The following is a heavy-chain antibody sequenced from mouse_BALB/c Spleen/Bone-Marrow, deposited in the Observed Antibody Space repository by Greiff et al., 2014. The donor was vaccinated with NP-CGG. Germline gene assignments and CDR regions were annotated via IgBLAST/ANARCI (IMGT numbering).Heavy chain of an antibody. CDR2: IDPANGFA. J-gene: IGHJ4*01. CDR1: GFNIKDTY. CDR3: ARAYYGNYPYVMDY. D-gene: IGHD2-10*01. V-gene: IGHV14-3*02. Sequence: EVQLQQSGAELMKPGASVKLSCTASGFNIKDTYIHWVNQRPEQGLEWIGRIDPANGFAKYDPKFQGKATITADTSSNTAYLHLSSLTSEDTAVYYCARAYYGNYPYVMDYWGQGTSVTVSS.